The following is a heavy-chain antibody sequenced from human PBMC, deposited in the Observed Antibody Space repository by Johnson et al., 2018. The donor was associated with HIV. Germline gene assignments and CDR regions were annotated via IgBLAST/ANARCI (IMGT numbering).Heavy chain of an antibody. CDR2: IYSSGST. V-gene: IGHV3-53*01. J-gene: IGHJ3*02. CDR1: GFTVSTNY. D-gene: IGHD1-7*01. CDR3: ARDTVRGELELPDGFDI. Sequence: VQLVESGGGLIQPGGSLRLSCAASGFTVSTNYMRWVRQAPGKGLDWVSVIYSSGSTYYTDSVKGRFTTSRDNSKNTVYLQMNSLRAEDTAVYYCARDTVRGELELPDGFDIWGQGTMVTVSS.